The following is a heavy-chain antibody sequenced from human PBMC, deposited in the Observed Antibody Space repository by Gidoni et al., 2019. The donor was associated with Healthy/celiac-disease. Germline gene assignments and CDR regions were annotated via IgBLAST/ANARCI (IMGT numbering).Heavy chain of an antibody. V-gene: IGHV3-21*01. CDR2: ISSSSSYI. J-gene: IGHJ1*01. CDR1: GFTFRSYS. D-gene: IGHD6-6*01. CDR3: AREGSSSSMRAEYFQH. Sequence: EVQLVESGGGLVKPGGSLRLSCAASGFTFRSYSMNWFRQAPGKGLEWVSSISSSSSYIYYADSVKGRFTISRDNAKNSLYLQMNSLRAEDTAVYYCAREGSSSSMRAEYFQHWGQGTLVTVSS.